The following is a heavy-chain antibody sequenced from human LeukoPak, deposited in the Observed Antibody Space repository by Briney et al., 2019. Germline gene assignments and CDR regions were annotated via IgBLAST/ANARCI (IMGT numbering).Heavy chain of an antibody. D-gene: IGHD3-22*01. V-gene: IGHV3-23*01. CDR2: VGGSGGST. J-gene: IGHJ5*02. Sequence: PGGSLRLSCAASGFTFSSYAMSWVRQAPGKGLEWDSAVGGSGGSTNYADSVKGRLTISRDNSKNTLYLQMISLRAEDTAVYYCAKPSFYYDSSGGNWFDPWGHGTLVTVSS. CDR1: GFTFSSYA. CDR3: AKPSFYYDSSGGNWFDP.